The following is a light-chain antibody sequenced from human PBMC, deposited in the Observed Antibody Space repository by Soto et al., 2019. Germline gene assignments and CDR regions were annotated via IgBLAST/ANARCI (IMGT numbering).Light chain of an antibody. CDR1: QSVSTSY. CDR3: QQYSSSPPIT. Sequence: DIVLTQSPGTLSLSPGERATLSCRASQSVSTSYFAWYQQKPGQAPRLLIYGTSTRATGIPDRFSGSGSGTDFTLTSSRLEPEDFAVYFCQQYSSSPPITFGQGTRLEIK. CDR2: GTS. V-gene: IGKV3-20*01. J-gene: IGKJ5*01.